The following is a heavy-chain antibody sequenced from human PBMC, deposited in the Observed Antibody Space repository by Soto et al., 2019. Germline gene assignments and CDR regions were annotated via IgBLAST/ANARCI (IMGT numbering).Heavy chain of an antibody. CDR1: GGTFSSYA. D-gene: IGHD2-2*01. CDR3: ARVFVVVPAATIYYYGRDV. Sequence: QVQLVQSGAEVKKPGSSVKVSCKASGGTFSSYAISWVRQAPGQGLEWMGGIIPIFGTANYAQKFQGRVTITADDSTITAYMELSSLRSEDTAVYYCARVFVVVPAATIYYYGRDVWVQGTTVTVSS. J-gene: IGHJ6*02. V-gene: IGHV1-69*01. CDR2: IIPIFGTA.